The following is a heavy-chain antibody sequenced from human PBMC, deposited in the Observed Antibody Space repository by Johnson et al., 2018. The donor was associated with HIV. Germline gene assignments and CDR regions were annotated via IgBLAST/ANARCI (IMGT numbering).Heavy chain of an antibody. J-gene: IGHJ3*02. CDR2: ISYDGSNN. Sequence: QVQLVESGGGVVQPGRSLRLSCAASGFTFSNYGIHWVRQAPGKGLEWVAVISYDGSNNYYADSVKGLFTISRDNAKNSLYLQMNRLRAEDKAVYYCARDLRGAFDIWGQGTMVTVSS. CDR3: ARDLRGAFDI. CDR1: GFTFSNYG. V-gene: IGHV3-30*03. D-gene: IGHD4-17*01.